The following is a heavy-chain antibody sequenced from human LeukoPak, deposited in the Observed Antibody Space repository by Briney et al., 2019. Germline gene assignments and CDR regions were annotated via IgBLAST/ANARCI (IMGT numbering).Heavy chain of an antibody. CDR3: AREGGYAYDSSGYYLG. CDR1: GGTFSSYA. Sequence: SVKLSCKASGGTFSSYAISWVRQAPGQGLEWMGGIIPIFGTADYAQKFQGRVTITGDESTGIACMELSSLRSEDTAVYYCAREGGYAYDSSGYYLGWGQGTLVTVSS. CDR2: IIPIFGTA. J-gene: IGHJ4*02. D-gene: IGHD3-22*01. V-gene: IGHV1-69*01.